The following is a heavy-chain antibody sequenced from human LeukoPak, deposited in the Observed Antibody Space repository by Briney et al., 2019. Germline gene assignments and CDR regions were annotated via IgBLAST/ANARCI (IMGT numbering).Heavy chain of an antibody. CDR1: GFTFSSYW. CDR3: ARGRDGYNLVDAFDI. Sequence: HPGGSLRLSCAASGFTFSSYWMSWVRQAPGKGLEWVANIKQDGSEKYYVDSVKGRFTISRDNAKNSLYLQMNSLRAEDTAVYYCARGRDGYNLVDAFDIWGQGIMVTVSS. V-gene: IGHV3-7*01. D-gene: IGHD5-24*01. J-gene: IGHJ3*02. CDR2: IKQDGSEK.